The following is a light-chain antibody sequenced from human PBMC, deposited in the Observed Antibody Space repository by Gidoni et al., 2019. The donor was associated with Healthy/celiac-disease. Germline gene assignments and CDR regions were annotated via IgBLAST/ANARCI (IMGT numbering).Light chain of an antibody. J-gene: IGLJ2*01. CDR2: ASH. V-gene: IGLV1-51*01. Sequence: NVTTTFSVSRSHFSTNSVSCFPPLPRTAPTLLIYASHKRPSGIPARFSGSKSVTSATLGITGLQTGDEADYYFGTWDSILGCLVFGGGTKLTV. CDR3: GTWDSILGCLV. CDR1: RSHFSTNS.